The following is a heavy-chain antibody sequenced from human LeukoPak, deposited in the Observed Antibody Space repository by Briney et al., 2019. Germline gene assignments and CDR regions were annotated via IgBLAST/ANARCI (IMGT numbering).Heavy chain of an antibody. J-gene: IGHJ4*02. V-gene: IGHV4-39*01. CDR1: GGSISSSSYY. CDR3: ARGRQNYYGSGSLDY. D-gene: IGHD3-10*01. CDR2: IYYSGST. Sequence: PSETLSLTCTVSGGSISSSSYYWGWIRQPPGTGLEWIGSIYYSGSTYYNPSLKSRVTISVDTSKNQFSLKLSSVTAADTAVYYCARGRQNYYGSGSLDYWGQGTLVTVSS.